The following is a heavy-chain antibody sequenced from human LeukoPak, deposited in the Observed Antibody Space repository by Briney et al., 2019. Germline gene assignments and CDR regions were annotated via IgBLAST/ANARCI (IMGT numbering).Heavy chain of an antibody. CDR2: IDPSDSYT. CDR1: GYSFTSYW. D-gene: IGHD1-26*01. J-gene: IGHJ3*02. V-gene: IGHV5-10-1*01. CDR3: ARHNSNSGSHYDAFDI. Sequence: GESLRISCKGSGYSFTSYWISWVRQMPGKGLEWMGRIDPSDSYTNYSPSFQGHVTISADKSISTAYLQWSSLKASDTAMYYCARHNSNSGSHYDAFDIWGQGTMVTVSS.